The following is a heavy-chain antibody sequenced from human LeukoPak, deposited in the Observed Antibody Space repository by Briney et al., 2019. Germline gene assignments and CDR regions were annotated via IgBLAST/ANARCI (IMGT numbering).Heavy chain of an antibody. CDR3: ARRLLGYCSSTSCSMGYYYYYYYMDV. V-gene: IGHV4-59*01. D-gene: IGHD2-2*01. Sequence: KSSETLSLTCTVSGGSISSYYWSWIRQPPGKGLEWIGYIYYSGSTNYNPSLKSRVTISVDTSKNQFSLKLSSVTAADTAVYYCARRLLGYCSSTSCSMGYYYYYYYMDVWGKGTTVTVSS. CDR2: IYYSGST. CDR1: GGSISSYY. J-gene: IGHJ6*03.